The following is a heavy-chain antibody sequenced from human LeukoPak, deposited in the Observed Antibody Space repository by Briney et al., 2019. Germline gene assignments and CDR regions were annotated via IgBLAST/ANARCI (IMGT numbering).Heavy chain of an antibody. CDR2: ISSSSSTI. V-gene: IGHV3-48*01. J-gene: IGHJ4*02. D-gene: IGHD1-26*01. Sequence: GGSLRLSCAASGFTFSSYSMNSVRQAPGKGLEWVSYISSSSSTIYYADSVKGRFTISRDNAKNSLYLQMNSLRAEDTAVYYCARDPQAPHYPSDYWGQGTLVTVSS. CDR1: GFTFSSYS. CDR3: ARDPQAPHYPSDY.